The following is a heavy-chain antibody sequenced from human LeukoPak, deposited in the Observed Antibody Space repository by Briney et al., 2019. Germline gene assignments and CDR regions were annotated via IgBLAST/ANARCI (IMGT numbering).Heavy chain of an antibody. Sequence: PSQTLSLTCTVSGGSISSGGYYWSWIRQHPGKGLEWIGFIYPSGSTYFNPSLKSRLTMSVDTSKNPFSLKLSSVTAADTAVYYCARGRYSGYDPPTDYWGQGSLVTVSS. J-gene: IGHJ4*02. CDR2: IYPSGST. D-gene: IGHD5-12*01. CDR3: ARGRYSGYDPPTDY. V-gene: IGHV4-31*03. CDR1: GGSISSGGYY.